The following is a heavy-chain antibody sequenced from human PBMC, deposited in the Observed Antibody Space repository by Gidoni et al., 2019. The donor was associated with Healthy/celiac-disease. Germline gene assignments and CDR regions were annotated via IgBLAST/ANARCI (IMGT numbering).Heavy chain of an antibody. D-gene: IGHD3-16*02. CDR3: ARLGDYVWGSYRPRKPFDY. J-gene: IGHJ4*02. CDR1: GGSLSSSSYY. CDR2: IYYSGST. Sequence: QLQLQESGPGLVKPSETLSLTCPVSGGSLSSSSYYWGWIRQPPGKGLEWIGSIYYSGSTYYNPSLKSRVTISVDTSKNQFSLKLSSVTAADTAVYYCARLGDYVWGSYRPRKPFDYWGQGTLVTVSS. V-gene: IGHV4-39*01.